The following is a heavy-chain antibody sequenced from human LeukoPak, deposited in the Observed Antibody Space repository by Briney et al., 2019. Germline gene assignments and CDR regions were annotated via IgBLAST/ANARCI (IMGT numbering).Heavy chain of an antibody. J-gene: IGHJ4*02. Sequence: SETLSLTCTVSGGSISSGGYYWSWIRQHPGKGLEWIGYIYYSGSTYHNPSLKSRVTISVDTSKNQFSLKLSSVTAADTAVYYCARLSGYSSGHYYSDYWGQGTLVTVSS. CDR2: IYYSGST. V-gene: IGHV4-31*03. D-gene: IGHD3-22*01. CDR1: GGSISSGGYY. CDR3: ARLSGYSSGHYYSDY.